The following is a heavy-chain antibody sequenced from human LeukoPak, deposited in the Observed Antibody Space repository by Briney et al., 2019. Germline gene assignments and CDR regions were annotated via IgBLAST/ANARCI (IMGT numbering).Heavy chain of an antibody. D-gene: IGHD5-24*01. Sequence: PGGSLRLSCAASGFTFSGYGMHWVRQAPGKGLEWVAVIWYDGSNKYYADSVKGRFTISRDNSKNTLYLQMNSLRAEDTAVYYCGKDQMGLPNYGMDVWGQGTTVPVSS. CDR3: GKDQMGLPNYGMDV. J-gene: IGHJ6*02. V-gene: IGHV3-30*02. CDR2: IWYDGSNK. CDR1: GFTFSGYG.